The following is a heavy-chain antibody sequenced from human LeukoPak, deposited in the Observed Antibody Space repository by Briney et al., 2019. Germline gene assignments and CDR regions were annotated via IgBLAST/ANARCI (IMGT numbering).Heavy chain of an antibody. J-gene: IGHJ4*02. CDR2: ISAYNGNT. CDR3: ANYYYDSSGYYFDY. D-gene: IGHD3-22*01. CDR1: GYTFTSYG. Sequence: GASVKVSCKASGYTFTSYGISWVRQAPGQGLEWMGWISAYNGNTNYAQKLQGRVTMTTDTSTSTAYMELRSLRSDDTAVYYCANYYYDSSGYYFDYWGQGTLVTVSS. V-gene: IGHV1-18*01.